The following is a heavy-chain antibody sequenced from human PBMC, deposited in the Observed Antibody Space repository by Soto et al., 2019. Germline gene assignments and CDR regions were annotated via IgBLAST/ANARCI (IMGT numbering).Heavy chain of an antibody. CDR3: ARAIISGYDFPSLVMYFDY. V-gene: IGHV4-59*01. CDR1: GGSISSYY. D-gene: IGHD5-12*01. J-gene: IGHJ4*02. Sequence: SETLSLTCTVSGGSISSYYWSWIRQPPGKGLEWIGYIYYSGSTNYNPSLKSRVTISVDTSKNQFSLKLSSVTAADTAVYYCARAIISGYDFPSLVMYFDYWGQGTLVTVSS. CDR2: IYYSGST.